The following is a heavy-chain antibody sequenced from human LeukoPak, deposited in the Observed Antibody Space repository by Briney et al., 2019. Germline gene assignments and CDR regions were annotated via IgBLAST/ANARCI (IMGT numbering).Heavy chain of an antibody. CDR1: GGSISSNSYY. Sequence: SETLSLTCTVSGGSISSNSYYWGWIRQPPGKGLEWIGTIYYNGATQYNPSLKSRVTISVDTSKNQFSLKVSSVTAADTAVYYCAIKGRSGASSGGGDYWGQGTLVTVSS. CDR3: AIKGRSGASSGGGDY. CDR2: IYYNGAT. D-gene: IGHD6-19*01. J-gene: IGHJ4*02. V-gene: IGHV4-39*01.